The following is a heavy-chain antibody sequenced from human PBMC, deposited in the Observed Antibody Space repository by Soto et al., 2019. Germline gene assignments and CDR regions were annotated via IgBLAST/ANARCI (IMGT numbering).Heavy chain of an antibody. J-gene: IGHJ5*02. CDR3: ARDVYYEFWRGYKPFVCFDP. CDR2: ISAYTGNT. D-gene: IGHD3-3*01. V-gene: IGHV1-18*04. Sequence: ASVKDSCKAAGYTFTSYGISWVRHALGQGLEWMGWISAYTGNTNYAQKLQGRVTMITDTSTSTAYKELRSLGSDDTAVYYCARDVYYEFWRGYKPFVCFDPWGQGTLVTVSS. CDR1: GYTFTSYG.